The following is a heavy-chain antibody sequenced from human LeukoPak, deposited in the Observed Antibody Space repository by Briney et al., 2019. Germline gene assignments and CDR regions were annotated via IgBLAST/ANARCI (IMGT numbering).Heavy chain of an antibody. CDR1: GFTFSSNS. D-gene: IGHD3-10*02. CDR3: AELGITMIGGV. CDR2: ISSSSGTI. J-gene: IGHJ6*04. V-gene: IGHV3-48*01. Sequence: HTGGSLRLSCAASGFTFSSNSMNWVRQAPGKGLEWVSYISSSSGTIYYADSVKGRFTISRDNAKNSLYLQMNSLRAEDTAVYYCAELGITMIGGVWGKGTTVTISS.